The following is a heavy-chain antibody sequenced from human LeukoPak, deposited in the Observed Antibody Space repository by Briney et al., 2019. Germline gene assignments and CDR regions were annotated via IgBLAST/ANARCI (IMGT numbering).Heavy chain of an antibody. Sequence: NPSETLSLTCTVSGGSISSSSYYWDWIRQPPGKGLEWIGSIYYSRSTNYNPSLKSRVTISVDTSKNQFSLKLSSVTAADTAVYYCARRTILTGSDYWGQGTLVTVSS. CDR1: GGSISSSSYY. CDR2: IYYSRST. D-gene: IGHD3-9*01. J-gene: IGHJ4*02. V-gene: IGHV4-39*01. CDR3: ARRTILTGSDY.